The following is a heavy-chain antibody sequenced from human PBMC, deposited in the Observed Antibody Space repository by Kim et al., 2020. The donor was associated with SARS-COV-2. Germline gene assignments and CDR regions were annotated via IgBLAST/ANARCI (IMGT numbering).Heavy chain of an antibody. Sequence: AQKFQGRGTMTEDTSTDTAYMELSSLRSEDTAVYYCATGPIVGATSWFDPWGQGTLVTVSS. D-gene: IGHD1-26*01. CDR3: ATGPIVGATSWFDP. V-gene: IGHV1-24*01. J-gene: IGHJ5*02.